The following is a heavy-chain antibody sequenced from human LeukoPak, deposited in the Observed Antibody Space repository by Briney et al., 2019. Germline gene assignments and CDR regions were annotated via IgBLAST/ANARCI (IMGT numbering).Heavy chain of an antibody. CDR1: SYTFTSYG. V-gene: IGHV1-18*01. D-gene: IGHD1-1*01. CDR2: ISAYNGNT. Sequence: ASVKVSCKASSYTFTSYGISWVRQAPGRGLEWMGWISAYNGNTNYAQNLQGRVTMTTDTSTSTAYMELRSLRSDDTAVYYCARRQGTTLNFDYWGQGTLVTVSS. CDR3: ARRQGTTLNFDY. J-gene: IGHJ4*02.